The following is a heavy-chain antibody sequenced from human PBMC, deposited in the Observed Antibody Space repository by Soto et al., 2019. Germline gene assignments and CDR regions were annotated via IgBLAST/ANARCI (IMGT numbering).Heavy chain of an antibody. J-gene: IGHJ6*02. CDR3: ARGGYCSSTSCYGDYYGMDV. V-gene: IGHV3-72*01. CDR1: GFTFTDHY. CDR2: TRNKPNSYTT. D-gene: IGHD2-2*01. Sequence: EVQLVESGGGLVQPGGSLRLSCAASGFTFTDHYMDWVRQAPGKGLEWVGRTRNKPNSYTTEYAASVKGRFTISRDDSKNSLYLQMNRLKTEDTAVYYCARGGYCSSTSCYGDYYGMDVWGQSTTVTVSS.